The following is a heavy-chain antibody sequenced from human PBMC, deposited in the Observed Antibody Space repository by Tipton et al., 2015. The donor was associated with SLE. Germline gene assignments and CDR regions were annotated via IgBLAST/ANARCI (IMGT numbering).Heavy chain of an antibody. CDR1: GFTFSNYA. D-gene: IGHD6-19*01. Sequence: GSLRLSCAASGFTFSNYAMSWVRQAPGKGLEWVTTISGGGGTANYADSVRAQFTVSRDNSKSTLYLQMNSLRAEDTAVYFCAKDGEYSSGWYRYCDLWGRGTLVTVSS. J-gene: IGHJ2*01. CDR2: ISGGGGTA. V-gene: IGHV3-23*01. CDR3: AKDGEYSSGWYRYCDL.